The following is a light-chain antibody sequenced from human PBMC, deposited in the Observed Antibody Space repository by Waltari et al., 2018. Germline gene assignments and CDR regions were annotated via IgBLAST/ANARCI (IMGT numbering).Light chain of an antibody. CDR3: QQYHDYST. J-gene: IGKJ2*01. CDR2: GAS. V-gene: IGKV3-15*01. Sequence: EIVMTQSPATLSVSPGERATLSCRASQSVSSNLAWYQQKPGQAPRLLIYGASTRATGIPARFSGSGSGTEFTLTISSLQSEDFAVYYCQQYHDYSTFGQGTKLEIK. CDR1: QSVSSN.